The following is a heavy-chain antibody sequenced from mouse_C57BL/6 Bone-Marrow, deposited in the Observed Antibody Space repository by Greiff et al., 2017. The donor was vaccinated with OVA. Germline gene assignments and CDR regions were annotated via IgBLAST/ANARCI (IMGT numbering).Heavy chain of an antibody. J-gene: IGHJ2*01. D-gene: IGHD2-3*01. CDR2: INPGSGGT. V-gene: IGHV1-54*01. CDR3: ARNPIYDGSDY. Sequence: LVESGAELVRPGTSVKLSCKASGYAFTNYLIEWVKQRPGQGLEWIGVINPGSGGTNYNEKFKGKATLTADKSSSTAYMQLSSLTSEDSAVYFCARNPIYDGSDYWGQGTTLTVSS. CDR1: GYAFTNYL.